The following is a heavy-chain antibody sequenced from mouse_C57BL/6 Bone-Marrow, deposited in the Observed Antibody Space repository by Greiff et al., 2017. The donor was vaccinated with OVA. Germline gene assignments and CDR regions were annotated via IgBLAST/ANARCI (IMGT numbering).Heavy chain of an antibody. J-gene: IGHJ1*03. V-gene: IGHV5-6*01. CDR3: ARPEYYGSSDGYCDV. CDR2: ISSGGSYT. CDR1: GFTYSSYG. D-gene: IGHD1-1*01. Sequence: VQLQQSGGDLVKPGGSLKLSCAASGFTYSSYGMSWVRQTPDKRLEWVATISSGGSYTYYPDSVKGRFTFSRANAKTTLYLQMSSLKSEDTAMYYCARPEYYGSSDGYCDVWGTGTTVTVSS.